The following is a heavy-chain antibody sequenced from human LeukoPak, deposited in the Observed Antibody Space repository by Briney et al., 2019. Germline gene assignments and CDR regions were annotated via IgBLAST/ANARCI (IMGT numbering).Heavy chain of an antibody. D-gene: IGHD4-17*01. CDR3: TAGFTVATTAA. CDR1: GYSLTSYW. V-gene: IGHV5-51*01. CDR2: IYPGDSDT. J-gene: IGHJ5*02. Sequence: GESLKISCKGSGYSLTSYWIAWVRQKPGKGLEWMGIIYPGDSDTRYSPSFQAQVTISADTSITTAYLQWSSLTASGTAMYYCTAGFTVATTAAWGQGTLVTVSS.